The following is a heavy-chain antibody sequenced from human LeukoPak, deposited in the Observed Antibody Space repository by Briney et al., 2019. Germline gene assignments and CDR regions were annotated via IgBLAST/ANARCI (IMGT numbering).Heavy chain of an antibody. D-gene: IGHD1-14*01. CDR3: ARGRYESTRLSAYYYYYMDV. Sequence: SETLSLTCTVSGGSISSYYWSWIRQPAGKGLEWIGRIYTSGSPIYNPSLKSRVTMSVDTSKNQFSLKLSSVTAADTAVYYCARGRYESTRLSAYYYYYMDVWGKGTTVTVSS. V-gene: IGHV4-4*07. CDR2: IYTSGSP. J-gene: IGHJ6*03. CDR1: GGSISSYY.